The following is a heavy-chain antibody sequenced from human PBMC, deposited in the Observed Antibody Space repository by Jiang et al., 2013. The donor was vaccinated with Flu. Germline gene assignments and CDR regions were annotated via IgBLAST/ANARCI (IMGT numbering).Heavy chain of an antibody. Sequence: GLVWVSRITGDGTGATYADSMKGRFTISRDNGKKTLYLQVNSLRGEDTAVYYCARTLRYYDPIDVWGQGTMVTVSS. J-gene: IGHJ3*01. V-gene: IGHV3-74*01. D-gene: IGHD3-9*01. CDR2: ITGDGTGA. CDR3: ARTLRYYDPIDV.